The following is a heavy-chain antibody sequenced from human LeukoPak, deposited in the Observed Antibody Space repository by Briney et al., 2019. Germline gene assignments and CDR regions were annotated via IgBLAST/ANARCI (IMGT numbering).Heavy chain of an antibody. D-gene: IGHD1-26*01. J-gene: IGHJ4*02. V-gene: IGHV3-21*01. CDR2: ISSSSSYI. CDR1: GFTFSSYS. Sequence: PGGSLRLSCAASGFTFSSYSMNWVRQAPGKGLEWVSSISSSSSYIYYADSVKGRLTISRDNAKNSLYLQMNSLRAEDTAVYYCARDLTVGATVRYFDYWGQGTLVTVSS. CDR3: ARDLTVGATVRYFDY.